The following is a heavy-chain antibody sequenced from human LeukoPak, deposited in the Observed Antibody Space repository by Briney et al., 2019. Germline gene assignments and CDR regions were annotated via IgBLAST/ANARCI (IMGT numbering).Heavy chain of an antibody. J-gene: IGHJ3*02. CDR1: GFTFSSYS. CDR3: ARDQEICAFDI. Sequence: GGPLRLSCAASGFTFSSYSMNWVRQAPGKGLEWVSYISSSSSTIYYADSVKGRFTISRDNAKNSLYLQMNSLRAEDTAVYYCARDQEICAFDIWGQGTMVTVSS. D-gene: IGHD2-2*01. CDR2: ISSSSSTI. V-gene: IGHV3-48*01.